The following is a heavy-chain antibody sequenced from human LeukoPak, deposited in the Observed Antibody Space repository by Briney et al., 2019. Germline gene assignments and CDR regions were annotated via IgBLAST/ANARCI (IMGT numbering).Heavy chain of an antibody. CDR3: ASRTPPFDY. CDR1: GGSISGYY. J-gene: IGHJ4*02. D-gene: IGHD2-15*01. V-gene: IGHV4-34*01. CDR2: INHSGST. Sequence: SETLSLTCTVSGGSISGYYWSWIRQPPGKGLEWIGEINHSGSTNYNPSLKSRVTISVDTSKNQFSLKLSSVTAADTAVYYCASRTPPFDYWGQGTLVTVSS.